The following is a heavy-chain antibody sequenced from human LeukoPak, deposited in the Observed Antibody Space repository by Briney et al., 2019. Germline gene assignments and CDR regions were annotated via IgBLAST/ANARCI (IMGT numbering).Heavy chain of an antibody. CDR3: ARGDYDFWSGNWRFDT. J-gene: IGHJ4*02. D-gene: IGHD3-3*01. CDR1: GGSIRSYY. CDR2: IYYTGTT. V-gene: IGHV4-59*08. Sequence: SETLSLTCTVSGGSIRSYYWTWIRQPPGKGLEWTGYIYYTGTTNYNPSLKSRVTISVDTSKNQFSLKLSSVTAADTAVYYCARGDYDFWSGNWRFDTWGQGTLVTVSS.